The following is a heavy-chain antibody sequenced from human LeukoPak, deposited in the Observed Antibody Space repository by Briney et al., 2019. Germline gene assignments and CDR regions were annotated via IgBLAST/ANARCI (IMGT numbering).Heavy chain of an antibody. CDR2: IYYSGST. J-gene: IGHJ4*02. CDR1: GGSISSGGYS. Sequence: SETLSLTCAVPGGSISSGGYSWSWIRQPPGKGLEWIGYIYYSGSTNYNPSLKSRVTISVDTSKNQFSLKLSSVTAADTAVYYCARETYYYDSSGYARFYFDYWGQGTLVTVSS. D-gene: IGHD3-22*01. CDR3: ARETYYYDSSGYARFYFDY. V-gene: IGHV4-61*08.